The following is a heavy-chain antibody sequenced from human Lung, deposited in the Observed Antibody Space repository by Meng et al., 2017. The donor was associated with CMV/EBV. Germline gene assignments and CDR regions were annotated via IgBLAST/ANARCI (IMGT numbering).Heavy chain of an antibody. V-gene: IGHV1-18*01. CDR2: FVNNVDT. Sequence: QVLLLQAGAEVKKPGASVRVSCEASGYTFASYGISWLRQAPGQGLEWMGWFVNNVDTYSAQKFQGRVTMTTDTHTSTAFMELRSLRSDDTAVYYCARGTPGRSYSDYWGQGTLVTVSS. D-gene: IGHD3-10*01. J-gene: IGHJ4*02. CDR3: ARGTPGRSYSDY. CDR1: GYTFASYG.